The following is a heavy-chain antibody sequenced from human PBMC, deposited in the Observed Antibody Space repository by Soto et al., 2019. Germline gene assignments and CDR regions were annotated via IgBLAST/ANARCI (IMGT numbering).Heavy chain of an antibody. CDR1: GFSMNDYT. CDR2: IFSGGVTT. V-gene: IGHV3-23*01. D-gene: IGHD1-1*01. CDR3: ARDRQPDGIWTFDY. Sequence: PGGSLRLSCSASGFSMNDYTVGWVRLAPGKGLQWVATIFSGGVTTRYADSVTGRFSLSRDNSQNMMSLQMNSLRVEDTALYYCARDRQPDGIWTFDYWGRGTLVTVSS. J-gene: IGHJ4*02.